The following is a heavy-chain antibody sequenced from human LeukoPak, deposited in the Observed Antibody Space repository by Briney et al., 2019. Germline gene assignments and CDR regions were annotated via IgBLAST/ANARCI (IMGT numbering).Heavy chain of an antibody. CDR3: AREGTGGDPGDYYYGMDV. D-gene: IGHD4-17*01. CDR1: GFTFSSYG. V-gene: IGHV3-33*01. CDR2: IWYDGSNK. J-gene: IGHJ6*02. Sequence: PGRSLRLSCAASGFTFSSYGMHWVRQAPGKGLEWVAVIWYDGSNKYYADSVKGRFTISRDNSKNTLYLQMNSLRAEDTAVYYCAREGTGGDPGDYYYGMDVWGQGTTVTVSS.